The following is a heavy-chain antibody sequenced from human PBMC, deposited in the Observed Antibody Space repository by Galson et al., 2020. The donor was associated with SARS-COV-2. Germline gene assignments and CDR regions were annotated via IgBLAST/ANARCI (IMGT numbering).Heavy chain of an antibody. J-gene: IGHJ6*02. D-gene: IGHD2-2*01. CDR3: ARVGYCSSTSCYPHYYYYGMDV. CDR2: INSDGSST. Sequence: GGSLRLSCAASGFTFSSYWIHLVRQAPGKGLVWISRINSDGSSTSYADSVKGRFTISRDNAKNTLYLQMNRLRAEDTAVYYCARVGYCSSTSCYPHYYYYGMDVWGQGTTVTVSS. V-gene: IGHV3-74*01. CDR1: GFTFSSYW.